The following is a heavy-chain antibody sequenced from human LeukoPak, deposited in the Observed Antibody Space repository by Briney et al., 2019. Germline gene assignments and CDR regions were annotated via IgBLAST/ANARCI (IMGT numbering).Heavy chain of an antibody. Sequence: GGSLRLSCAASGFTFNRYNMNWVRRAPGKGLEWVSSISTSSSYIYYADSVRGRFTISRDNAKNSLYLQMNSLRAEDTAVYYCARGGRWLQSLGYWGQGTLVTVSS. V-gene: IGHV3-21*04. CDR1: GFTFNRYN. J-gene: IGHJ4*02. CDR3: ARGGRWLQSLGY. CDR2: ISTSSSYI. D-gene: IGHD5-24*01.